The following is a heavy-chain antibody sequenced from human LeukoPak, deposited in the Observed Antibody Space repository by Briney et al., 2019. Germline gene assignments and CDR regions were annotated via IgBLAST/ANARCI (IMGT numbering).Heavy chain of an antibody. Sequence: PSQTLSLTCTVSGRSINNYYWSWIRHSPGRGREWIGYIFYSGSTNYNPSLKSRVTISVDTSKNQFSLKLSSVTAADTAVYYCARDSSGGYSYGFDAFDIWGQGTLVTVSS. CDR3: ARDSSGGYSYGFDAFDI. D-gene: IGHD5-18*01. V-gene: IGHV4-59*01. J-gene: IGHJ3*02. CDR2: IFYSGST. CDR1: GRSINNYY.